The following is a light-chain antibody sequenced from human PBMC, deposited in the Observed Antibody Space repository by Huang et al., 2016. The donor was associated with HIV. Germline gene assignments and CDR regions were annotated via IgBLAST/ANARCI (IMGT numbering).Light chain of an antibody. J-gene: IGKJ5*01. Sequence: EIVMTQSPLSLPVTPGEPASIPCRSSQSLLDSNGYNYLDWDLQKPGQSPQLVIYLSSNRASGVPDMFTGSGSVTYFTLKISRVEAEDVGVYYCMQTLQTPRTFGQGTRLEIK. CDR1: QSLLDSNGYNY. V-gene: IGKV2-28*01. CDR3: MQTLQTPRT. CDR2: LSS.